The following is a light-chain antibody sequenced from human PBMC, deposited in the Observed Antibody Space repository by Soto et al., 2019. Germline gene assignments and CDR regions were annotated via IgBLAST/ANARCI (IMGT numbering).Light chain of an antibody. J-gene: IGLJ2*01. V-gene: IGLV2-23*01. CDR3: CSYAGSSTPVV. Sequence: QSALTQPASVSGSPGQSITISCTGTSSDVGSYNLVSWYQQHPGKAPKLMIYEGSKRPSGVSNRFSGSKSGNTASLTIAGLQAEDEADYYFCSYAGSSTPVVFGGGTKLTV. CDR1: SSDVGSYNL. CDR2: EGS.